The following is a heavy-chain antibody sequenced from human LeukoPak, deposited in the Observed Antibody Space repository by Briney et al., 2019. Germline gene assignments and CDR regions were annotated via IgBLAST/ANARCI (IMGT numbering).Heavy chain of an antibody. V-gene: IGHV4-34*01. D-gene: IGHD2-2*01. Sequence: SETLSLTCAVYGGSFSGYYWSWIRQPPGKGLEWIGEINHSGSTNYNPSLKSRVTISVDTSKNQFSLKLSSVTAADTAVYYRARGLGYCSSTSCYWHYFDYWGQGTLVTVSS. J-gene: IGHJ4*02. CDR3: ARGLGYCSSTSCYWHYFDY. CDR2: INHSGST. CDR1: GGSFSGYY.